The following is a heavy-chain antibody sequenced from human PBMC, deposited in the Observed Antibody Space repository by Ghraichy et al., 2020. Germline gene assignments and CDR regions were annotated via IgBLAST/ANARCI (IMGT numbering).Heavy chain of an antibody. J-gene: IGHJ6*03. D-gene: IGHD2-2*01. Sequence: GGSLRLSCAASGFTYSGYGMNWVRQAPGKGLEWVSSISGGSSTFMYYADSVKGRFTISRDNAKNSLYLQMNSLGAEDTAVYYCARDPYCSITSCYHGSDYYYYMDVWGKGTTVTVSS. CDR1: GFTYSGYG. V-gene: IGHV3-21*01. CDR2: ISGGSSTFM. CDR3: ARDPYCSITSCYHGSDYYYYMDV.